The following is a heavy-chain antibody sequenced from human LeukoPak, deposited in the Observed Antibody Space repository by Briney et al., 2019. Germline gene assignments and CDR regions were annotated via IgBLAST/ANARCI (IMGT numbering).Heavy chain of an antibody. D-gene: IGHD5-12*01. V-gene: IGHV4-39*01. CDR2: IYYSGST. CDR3: ARKLWGGYDGLSYYYYGMDV. CDR1: GGSISSSSYY. Sequence: PSETLSLTCTVAGGSISSSSYYGGWIRQPPRKGLEWSGSIYYSGSTYYNPSLKSRVTISVDTSKNQFSLKLSSVTAADTAVYYCARKLWGGYDGLSYYYYGMDVWGQGTTVTVSS. J-gene: IGHJ6*02.